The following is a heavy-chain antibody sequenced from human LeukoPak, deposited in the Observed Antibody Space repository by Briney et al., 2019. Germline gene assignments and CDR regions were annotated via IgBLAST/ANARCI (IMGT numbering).Heavy chain of an antibody. D-gene: IGHD3-16*01. V-gene: IGHV4-59*08. J-gene: IGHJ6*03. CDR3: AVGATHYYMDV. CDR1: GGSISRYY. CDR2: IYYSGST. Sequence: SETLSLTCTVSGGSISRYYWSWIRKPPGKGLEWIGYIYYSGSTNCKPSLKSRVTITLDTSNYQFSPELSAVTAADTAVYYCAVGATHYYMDVWGKGTTVTVSS.